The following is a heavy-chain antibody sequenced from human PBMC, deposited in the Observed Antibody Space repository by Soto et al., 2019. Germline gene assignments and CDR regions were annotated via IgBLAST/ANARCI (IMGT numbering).Heavy chain of an antibody. D-gene: IGHD3-22*01. CDR1: GFTFSNYA. J-gene: IGHJ4*02. CDR2: ISGSGGST. V-gene: IGHV3-23*01. Sequence: EVQLLESGGGLVQPGGSLRLSCAASGFTFSNYAMSWVRQAPGKGLEWVSAISGSGGSTSYADSVKGRFTISGDNPNNTLYLQMNSLSASATAVYYCSPNYYYSLGLGYWGQGTLVTVSS. CDR3: SPNYYYSLGLGY.